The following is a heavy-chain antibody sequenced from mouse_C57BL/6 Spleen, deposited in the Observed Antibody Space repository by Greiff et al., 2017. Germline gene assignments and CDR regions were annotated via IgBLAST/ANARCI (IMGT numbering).Heavy chain of an antibody. CDR1: GFNIKDDY. Sequence: EVQLQQSGAELVRPGASVKLSCTASGFNIKDDYMHWVKQRPEQGLEWIGWIDPENGDTEYASKFQGKATITADTSSNTAYLQLSSLTSEDTAVYYCTYYGSSYGAYWGQGTLVTVSA. CDR2: IDPENGDT. V-gene: IGHV14-4*01. J-gene: IGHJ3*01. D-gene: IGHD1-1*01. CDR3: TYYGSSYGAY.